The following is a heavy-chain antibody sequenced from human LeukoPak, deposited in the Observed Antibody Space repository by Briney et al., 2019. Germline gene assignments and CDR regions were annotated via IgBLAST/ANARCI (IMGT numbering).Heavy chain of an antibody. J-gene: IGHJ4*02. D-gene: IGHD4-23*01. V-gene: IGHV3-7*04. Sequence: GGSLRLSCAVSGFTFSDYWMSWGRQAPGKGLERVANIRQDGSESYYDDSVKGRFAISRDNAKNSLYLQMNSLRAEDTAVYYCARAYGGSSLFDYGGQGTLVTVSS. CDR2: IRQDGSES. CDR1: GFTFSDYW. CDR3: ARAYGGSSLFDY.